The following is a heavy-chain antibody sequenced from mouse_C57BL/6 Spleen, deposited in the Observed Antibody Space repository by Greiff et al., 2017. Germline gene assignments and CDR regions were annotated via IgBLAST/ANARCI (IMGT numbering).Heavy chain of an antibody. CDR2: INPSNGGT. J-gene: IGHJ4*01. Sequence: QVQLQQPGTELVKPGASVKLSCKASGYTFTSYWMHWVKQRPGQGLEWIGNINPSNGGTNYNEKFKGKATLTVDKSSSTAYMQLNSLTSEDSAVYYYALITTVVATRYAMDYWGQGTSVTVSS. D-gene: IGHD1-1*01. CDR3: ALITTVVATRYAMDY. CDR1: GYTFTSYW. V-gene: IGHV1-53*01.